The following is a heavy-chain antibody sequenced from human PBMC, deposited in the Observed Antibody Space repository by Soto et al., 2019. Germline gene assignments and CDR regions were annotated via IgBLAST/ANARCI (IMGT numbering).Heavy chain of an antibody. V-gene: IGHV3-30*18. D-gene: IGHD3-3*01. Sequence: ESGGGVVQPGRSLRLSCAASGFTFSSYGMHWVRQAPGKGLEWVAVISYDGSNKYYADSVKGRFTISRDNSKNTLYLQMNSLRDEDTAVYYCAKDSTIFGAIDYWGQGTLVTVSS. CDR1: GFTFSSYG. CDR2: ISYDGSNK. J-gene: IGHJ4*02. CDR3: AKDSTIFGAIDY.